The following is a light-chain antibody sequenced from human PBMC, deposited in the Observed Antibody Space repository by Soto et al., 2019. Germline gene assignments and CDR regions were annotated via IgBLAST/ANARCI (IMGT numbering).Light chain of an antibody. Sequence: EIVLTQSPGTLSLSPGERATLSCRASQSISSSFLAWYQQKPGQAPRLLIYGASSRATGIPDRFSGSGFGTDFTLTISSLQTEDFATYYCQQNYSPPPITFGQGTRLEIK. CDR3: QQNYSPPPIT. V-gene: IGKV3-20*01. CDR1: QSISSSF. J-gene: IGKJ5*01. CDR2: GAS.